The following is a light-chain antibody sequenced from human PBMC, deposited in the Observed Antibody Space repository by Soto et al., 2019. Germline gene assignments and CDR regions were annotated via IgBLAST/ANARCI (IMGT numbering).Light chain of an antibody. CDR3: QQYYSTPLT. CDR2: WAS. J-gene: IGKJ4*01. V-gene: IGKV4-1*01. CDR1: QSVLWSYNKNY. Sequence: DFVLAPSPDDLTVSMGGGPTIHCNSSQSVLWSYNKNYLAWYQQKPGQSPKLLIYWASTRESGVPDRFSGSGSGTDFTLTISSLQAEDVAVYYCQQYYSTPLTFGGGTKVDIK.